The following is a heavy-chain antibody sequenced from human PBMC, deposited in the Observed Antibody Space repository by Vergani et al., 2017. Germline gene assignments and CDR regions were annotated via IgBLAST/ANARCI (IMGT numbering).Heavy chain of an antibody. Sequence: QVQLEESGGGVVQPGRSLRLSCAGSGFTLSSHAMHWVRQAPGKGLEWVAVISYDGSKEYYADSVKGRFTISRDNSKNTLYLQMNNLRAGETAVYYCAKSGYCAYVVCYMTYYYFMDVWDKGTVITVSS. J-gene: IGHJ6*03. CDR3: AKSGYCAYVVCYMTYYYFMDV. CDR2: ISYDGSKE. CDR1: GFTLSSHA. D-gene: IGHD2-8*01. V-gene: IGHV3-33*08.